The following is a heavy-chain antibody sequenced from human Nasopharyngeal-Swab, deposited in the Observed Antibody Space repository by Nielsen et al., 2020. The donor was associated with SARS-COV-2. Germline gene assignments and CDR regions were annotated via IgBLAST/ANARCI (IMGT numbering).Heavy chain of an antibody. CDR3: AKDAAIDY. V-gene: IGHV3-30*18. D-gene: IGHD5-18*01. J-gene: IGHJ4*02. Sequence: GESLKIFCAASGFTFSSYGMHWVRQAPGKGLEWVAVISYDGSNKYYADSVKGRFTISRDNSKNTLYLQMNSLRAEDTAVYYCAKDAAIDYWGQGTLVTVSS. CDR1: GFTFSSYG. CDR2: ISYDGSNK.